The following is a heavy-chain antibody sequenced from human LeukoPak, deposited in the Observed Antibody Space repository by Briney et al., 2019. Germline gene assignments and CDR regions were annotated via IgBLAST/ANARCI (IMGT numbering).Heavy chain of an antibody. CDR2: IYYSGST. V-gene: IGHV4-59*01. CDR1: GGSISSYY. Sequence: PSETLSLTCTVSGGSISSYYWSWIRQPPGKGLEWIGYIYYSGSTNYSPSLKSRVTISVDTSKNQFSLKLSSVTAADTAVYYCARETMVRGVITDDYWGQGTLVAVSS. J-gene: IGHJ4*02. D-gene: IGHD3-10*01. CDR3: ARETMVRGVITDDY.